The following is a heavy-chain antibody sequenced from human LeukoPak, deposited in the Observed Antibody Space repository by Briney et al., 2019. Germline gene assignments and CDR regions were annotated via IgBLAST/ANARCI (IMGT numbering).Heavy chain of an antibody. J-gene: IGHJ4*02. CDR2: IYYSGST. CDR3: ARRDDY. CDR1: GGSISSYY. V-gene: IGHV4-39*01. Sequence: SETLSLTCTVSGGSISSYYWSWIRQPPGKGLEWIGSIYYSGSTYYNPSLKSRVTISVDTSKNQFSLKLSSVTATDTAVYYCARRDDYWGQGTLVTVSS.